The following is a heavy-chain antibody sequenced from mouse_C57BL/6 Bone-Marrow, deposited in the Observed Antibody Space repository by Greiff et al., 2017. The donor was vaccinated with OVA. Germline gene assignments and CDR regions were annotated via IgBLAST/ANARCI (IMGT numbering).Heavy chain of an antibody. V-gene: IGHV14-4*01. Sequence: EVMLVESGAELVRPGASVKLSCTASGFNIKDDYMHWVKQRPEQGLEWIGWIDPENGDTEYASKFQGKATITADTSSNTAYLQLSSLTSEDTAVYYCTAYSHAMDYWGQGTSVTVSS. CDR2: IDPENGDT. J-gene: IGHJ4*01. D-gene: IGHD2-10*01. CDR1: GFNIKDDY. CDR3: TAYSHAMDY.